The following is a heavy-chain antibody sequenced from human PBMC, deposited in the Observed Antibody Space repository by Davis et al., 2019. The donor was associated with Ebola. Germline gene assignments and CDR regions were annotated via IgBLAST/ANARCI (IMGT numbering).Heavy chain of an antibody. CDR1: GGSISSGGYY. V-gene: IGHV4-61*08. J-gene: IGHJ4*02. CDR2: IYYSGST. Sequence: PGGSLRLSCTVSGGSISSGGYYWSWIRQPPGKGLEWIGYIYYSGSTNYNPSLKSRVTISVDTSKNQFSLKLSSVTAADTAVYYCARGRVAGTFGYWGQGTLVTVSS. D-gene: IGHD6-19*01. CDR3: ARGRVAGTFGY.